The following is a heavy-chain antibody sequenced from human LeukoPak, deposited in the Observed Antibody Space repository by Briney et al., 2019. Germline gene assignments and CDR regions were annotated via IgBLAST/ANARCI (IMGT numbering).Heavy chain of an antibody. D-gene: IGHD2-2*01. Sequence: SQTLSLTCTVSGGSISSGSYYWSWIRQPAGKGLEWIGRIYTSGSTNYNPSLKSRVTMSVDTSKNQFSLKLSSVTAADTAVYYCARGFSYCSSTSCYRKNYYMDVWGKGTTVTVSS. CDR2: IYTSGST. CDR3: ARGFSYCSSTSCYRKNYYMDV. V-gene: IGHV4-61*02. CDR1: GGSISSGSYY. J-gene: IGHJ6*03.